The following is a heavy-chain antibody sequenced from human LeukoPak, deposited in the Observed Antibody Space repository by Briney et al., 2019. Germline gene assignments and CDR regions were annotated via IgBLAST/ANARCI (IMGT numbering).Heavy chain of an antibody. D-gene: IGHD2-2*01. CDR1: GGTFSSYA. Sequence: GSSVKVSYKASGGTFSSYAISWVRQAPGQGLEWMGGIIPIFGTANYAQKFQGRVTITADESTSTACMELSSLRSEDTAVYYCARVGVGVGNLTYCSSTSCYSDYWGQGTLVTVSS. CDR3: ARVGVGVGNLTYCSSTSCYSDY. J-gene: IGHJ4*02. CDR2: IIPIFGTA. V-gene: IGHV1-69*01.